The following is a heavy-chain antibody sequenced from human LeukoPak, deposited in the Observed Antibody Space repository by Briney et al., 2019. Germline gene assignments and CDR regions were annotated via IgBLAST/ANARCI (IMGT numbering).Heavy chain of an antibody. D-gene: IGHD5-18*01. V-gene: IGHV4-59*08. J-gene: IGHJ5*02. CDR2: IYYSGST. CDR1: GGSISSYY. CDR3: ARHDKRGGYSYGYGNWFDP. Sequence: PSETLSLTCTVSGGSISSYYWSWIRQPPGKGLEWIGYIYYSGSTNYNPSLKSRVTISVDTSKNQFSLKLSSVTAADTAVYYCARHDKRGGYSYGYGNWFDPWGQGTLVTVSS.